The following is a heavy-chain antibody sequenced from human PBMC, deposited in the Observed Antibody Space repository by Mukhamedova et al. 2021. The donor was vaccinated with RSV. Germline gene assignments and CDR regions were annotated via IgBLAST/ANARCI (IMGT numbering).Heavy chain of an antibody. D-gene: IGHD5-12*01. CDR3: ARVENGGYDYAPHTWFDP. CDR2: INYSGST. J-gene: IGHJ5*02. V-gene: IGHV4-39*07. Sequence: EWIGNINYSGSTHYSPALKSRITLSVETSKNQFSLRVNSVTAADTAVYYCARVENGGYDYAPHTWFDPWSQGTLVTVSS.